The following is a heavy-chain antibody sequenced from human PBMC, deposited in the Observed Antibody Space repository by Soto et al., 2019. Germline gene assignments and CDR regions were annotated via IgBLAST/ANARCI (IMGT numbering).Heavy chain of an antibody. J-gene: IGHJ6*02. V-gene: IGHV3-48*03. CDR3: ARSTHARGDYYDFWSGYYKPSYYYYGMDV. CDR1: GFTFSRFE. D-gene: IGHD3-3*01. CDR2: ISSSGSTA. Sequence: EVQLVESGGGLVQPGGSLRLSCAASGFTFSRFELHWVRQAPGKGLEWISYISSSGSTAYYASSVEGRFTISRDNANNSVYLQMDSLRAEDTALYYCARSTHARGDYYDFWSGYYKPSYYYYGMDVWGQGTTVTVSS.